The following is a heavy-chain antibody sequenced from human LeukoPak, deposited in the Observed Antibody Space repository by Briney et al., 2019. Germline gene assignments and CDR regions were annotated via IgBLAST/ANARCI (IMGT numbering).Heavy chain of an antibody. Sequence: PGGSLRLSCAASGFTFSSYSMNWVRQAPGKGLEWVSSISSSSSYIYYADSVKGRFTISRDNAKNSLYLQMNSLRAEDTAVYYCARGAIYCSSTSCTGDYFDYWGQGTLVTVSS. D-gene: IGHD2-2*01. CDR1: GFTFSSYS. J-gene: IGHJ4*02. CDR2: ISSSSSYI. CDR3: ARGAIYCSSTSCTGDYFDY. V-gene: IGHV3-21*01.